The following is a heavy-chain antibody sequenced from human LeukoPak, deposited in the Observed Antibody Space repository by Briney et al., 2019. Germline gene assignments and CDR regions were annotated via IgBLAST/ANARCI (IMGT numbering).Heavy chain of an antibody. V-gene: IGHV1-2*02. D-gene: IGHD6-13*01. J-gene: IGHJ4*02. Sequence: GASVKVSCKASGYTFSDYYMHWVRQAPGQGLEWMGWINPNSGATNYAQKFQGRVTMTRDTSISTAYMELSRLRSDDTAVYYCARDPGAQIYAGTLANDYWGQGTLVTVSS. CDR3: ARDPGAQIYAGTLANDY. CDR2: INPNSGAT. CDR1: GYTFSDYY.